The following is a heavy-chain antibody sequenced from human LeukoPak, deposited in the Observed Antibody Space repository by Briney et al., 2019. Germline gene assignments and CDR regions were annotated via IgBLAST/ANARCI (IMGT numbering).Heavy chain of an antibody. CDR3: ARDINGGNGDY. CDR1: GFTFSSYA. Sequence: AGGSLRLSCAASGFTFSSYAMHWVRQAPGKGLEWVAVISYDGSNKYYADSVKGRFTISRDNSKNTLYLQMNSLRAEDTAVYYCARDINGGNGDYWGQGTLVTVSS. CDR2: ISYDGSNK. J-gene: IGHJ4*02. D-gene: IGHD4-23*01. V-gene: IGHV3-30-3*01.